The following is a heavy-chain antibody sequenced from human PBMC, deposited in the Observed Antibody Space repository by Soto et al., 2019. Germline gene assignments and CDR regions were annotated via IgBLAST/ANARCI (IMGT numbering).Heavy chain of an antibody. D-gene: IGHD3-3*01. CDR2: MNPNSGNT. CDR1: GYTLTSYD. Sequence: ASVKVSCKASGYTLTSYDINWVRQATGQGLEWMGWMNPNSGNTGYAQKFQGRVTMTRNTSISTAYMELSSLRSEDTAVYYCARVPSYYDFWSGYYANYYYYMDVWGKGTTVTVSS. V-gene: IGHV1-8*01. J-gene: IGHJ6*03. CDR3: ARVPSYYDFWSGYYANYYYYMDV.